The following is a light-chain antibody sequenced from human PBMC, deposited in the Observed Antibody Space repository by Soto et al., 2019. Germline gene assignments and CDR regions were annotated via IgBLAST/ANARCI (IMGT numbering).Light chain of an antibody. Sequence: VVTDSEVTLFLSRIQRATLSCRASQSFRGLLAWYPQKPGQAPRLLLYEAYNRATGIPPRFSGRGSGTDFTLTSSSLEPEDFAVFYCQQRSVWPWTVGQGTKVDI. CDR3: QQRSVWPWT. J-gene: IGKJ1*01. CDR2: EAY. V-gene: IGKV3-11*01. CDR1: QSFRGL.